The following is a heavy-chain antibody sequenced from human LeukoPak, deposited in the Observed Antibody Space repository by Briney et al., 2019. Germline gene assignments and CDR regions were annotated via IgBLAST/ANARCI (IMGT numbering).Heavy chain of an antibody. CDR1: GYTYTGYY. D-gene: IGHD1-26*01. CDR3: ARGPSTMGATAVDY. V-gene: IGHV1-2*02. CDR2: INPNSGGT. Sequence: ASVKVSCKASGYTYTGYYMNWVRQAPGQGLEWMGWINPNSGGTNYAQKFQGRVTMTRDTSISSAYMELSRLRSDDTAVYYCARGPSTMGATAVDYWGQGTLVTVSS. J-gene: IGHJ4*02.